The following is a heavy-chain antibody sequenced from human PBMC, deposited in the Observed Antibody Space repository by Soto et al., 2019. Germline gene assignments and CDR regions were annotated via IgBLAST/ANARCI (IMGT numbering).Heavy chain of an antibody. CDR3: AKVSWNSGRFFDY. CDR2: ISGSENST. CDR1: GFGISPHA. Sequence: GGSLRLSCAVSGFGISPHAMSWVRQAPGKGLEWVSVISGSENSTSYRDSVKGRFTISRDNSKNTLFLQMDSLRDEDTAMYYCAKVSWNSGRFFDYWGQGTLVTVSS. J-gene: IGHJ4*02. D-gene: IGHD3-10*01. V-gene: IGHV3-23*01.